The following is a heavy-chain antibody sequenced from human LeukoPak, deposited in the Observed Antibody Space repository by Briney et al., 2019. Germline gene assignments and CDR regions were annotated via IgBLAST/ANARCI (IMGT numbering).Heavy chain of an antibody. V-gene: IGHV4-59*01. D-gene: IGHD3-3*02. CDR1: GGSISTYY. CDR3: ARDLASSNAFGF. CDR2: VFYTGGT. J-gene: IGHJ3*01. Sequence: SETLSLTCTVSGGSISTYYWSWIRQPPGKGLEWIGYVFYTGGTSYNPSLKSRVTISVDTSKNQFSLKLNSVTAADTAVYYCARDLASSNAFGFWGQGTMVPVSS.